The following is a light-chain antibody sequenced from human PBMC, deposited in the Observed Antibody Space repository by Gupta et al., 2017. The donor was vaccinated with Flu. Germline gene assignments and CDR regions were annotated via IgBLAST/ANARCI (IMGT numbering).Light chain of an antibody. CDR2: ESS. V-gene: IGKV2D-29*01. CDR3: RQRRHFPFT. J-gene: IGKJ3*01. Sequence: DVVMTQTPLSLSVTPGQPASISCESSQSLLQSDGKTYLYWYLQKAGQPPQLLIYESSKRGSGVPDRFSGSGSGTDFTLKISRVEAEDVGVYYCRQRRHFPFTFGHGTNVDI. CDR1: QSLLQSDGKTY.